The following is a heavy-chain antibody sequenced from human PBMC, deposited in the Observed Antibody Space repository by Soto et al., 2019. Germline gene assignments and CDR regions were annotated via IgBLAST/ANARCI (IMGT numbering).Heavy chain of an antibody. Sequence: QKFQGRVTITRDTSASTAYMELSSLRSEDTAVYYCARENVAVAGYYYYYGMDVWGQGTAVTVSS. V-gene: IGHV1-3*01. CDR3: ARENVAVAGYYYYYGMDV. J-gene: IGHJ6*02. D-gene: IGHD6-19*01.